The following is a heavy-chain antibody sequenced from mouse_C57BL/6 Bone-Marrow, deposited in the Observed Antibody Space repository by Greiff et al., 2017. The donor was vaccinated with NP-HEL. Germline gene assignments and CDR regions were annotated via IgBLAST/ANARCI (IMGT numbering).Heavy chain of an antibody. CDR3: ARQDDGYYLFAY. D-gene: IGHD2-3*01. CDR2: IWSGGST. J-gene: IGHJ3*01. V-gene: IGHV2-2*01. CDR1: GFSLTSYG. Sequence: QVQLQQSGPGLVQPSQSLSITCTVSGFSLTSYGVHWVRQSPGKGLEWLGVIWSGGSTDYNAAFISRLSISKDNSKSQVFFKMNSLQADDTAIYYCARQDDGYYLFAYWGQGTLVTVSA.